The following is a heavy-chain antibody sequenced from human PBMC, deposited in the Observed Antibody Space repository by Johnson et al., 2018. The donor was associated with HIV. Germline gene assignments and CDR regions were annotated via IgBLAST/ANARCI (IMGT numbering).Heavy chain of an antibody. D-gene: IGHD5-24*01. CDR3: ARACRDGYTCDAFDI. Sequence: VQLVESGGGLVQPGRSLRLSCAASGFTFDDYAMHWVRQAPGKGLEWVANIKQDGSEKYYVDSVKGRFTISRDNAKNSLYLQMNSLRAEDTAVYYCARACRDGYTCDAFDIWGQGTMVTVSS. CDR2: IKQDGSEK. J-gene: IGHJ3*02. V-gene: IGHV3-7*01. CDR1: GFTFDDYA.